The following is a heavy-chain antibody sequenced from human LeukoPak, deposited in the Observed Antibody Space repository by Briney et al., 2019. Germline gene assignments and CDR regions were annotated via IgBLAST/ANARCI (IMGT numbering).Heavy chain of an antibody. Sequence: EASVKVSCKASGYTFTSYYMHWVRQAPGQGLEWMGIINPSGGSTSYAQKFQGRVTMTRDTSTSTVYMELSSLRSEDTAVYYCARERDIVVVPAQWFDPWGQGTLVTVSS. CDR2: INPSGGST. V-gene: IGHV1-46*03. J-gene: IGHJ5*02. CDR1: GYTFTSYY. D-gene: IGHD2-2*01. CDR3: ARERDIVVVPAQWFDP.